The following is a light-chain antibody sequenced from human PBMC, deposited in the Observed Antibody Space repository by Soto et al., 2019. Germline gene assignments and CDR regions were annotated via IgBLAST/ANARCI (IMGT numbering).Light chain of an antibody. J-gene: IGKJ1*01. CDR2: GAS. V-gene: IGKV3-15*01. Sequence: EIVMTQSPATLSVSPGERATLSCRASQSVNSNLAWYQQKPGQAPRLLIYGASTRATGIPARFSGSRSETEFTLTISSLQSEDFAVYYCQQYNNWWTFGQGTKVEIK. CDR3: QQYNNWWT. CDR1: QSVNSN.